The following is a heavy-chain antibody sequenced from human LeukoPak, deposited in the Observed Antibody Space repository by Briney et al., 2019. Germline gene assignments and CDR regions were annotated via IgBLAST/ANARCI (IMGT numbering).Heavy chain of an antibody. V-gene: IGHV3-30-3*01. Sequence: GGSLRLSCAASAFTFSTYSMYWVRQAPGKGLEWLAVISHDGNTKYYAGSVKGQFTISRDNSKNTLYLQMNNLRPEDTAIYYCARARSSGWLNYPMDVWGQGTTVTVPS. D-gene: IGHD6-19*01. J-gene: IGHJ6*02. CDR2: ISHDGNTK. CDR1: AFTFSTYS. CDR3: ARARSSGWLNYPMDV.